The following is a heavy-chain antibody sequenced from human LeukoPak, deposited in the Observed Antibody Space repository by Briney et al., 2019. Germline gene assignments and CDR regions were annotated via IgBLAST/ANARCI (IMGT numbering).Heavy chain of an antibody. J-gene: IGHJ5*02. D-gene: IGHD6-19*01. CDR1: GASLNIYY. CDR2: INHSGST. V-gene: IGHV4-34*01. Sequence: PSETLSLTCTVSGASLNIYYWSWIRQPPGKGLEWIGEINHSGSTNYNPSLKSRVTISVDTSKNQFSLKLSSVTAADTAVYYCARGLAVRTPNWFDPWGQGTLVTVSS. CDR3: ARGLAVRTPNWFDP.